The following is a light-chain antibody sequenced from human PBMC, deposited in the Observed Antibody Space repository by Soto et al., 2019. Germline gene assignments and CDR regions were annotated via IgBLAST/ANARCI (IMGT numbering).Light chain of an antibody. CDR1: SSDVGGYNY. CDR2: DVS. Sequence: QSALTQPASVSGSPGQSITISCTGTSSDVGGYNYVSWYQQHPGKAPKLMIYDVSNRPSGVSNRFSGATSGNTASLTISGLQAEDEADYYCSSYTSSSTLNWVFGGGTKVTVL. CDR3: SSYTSSSTLNWV. J-gene: IGLJ3*02. V-gene: IGLV2-14*01.